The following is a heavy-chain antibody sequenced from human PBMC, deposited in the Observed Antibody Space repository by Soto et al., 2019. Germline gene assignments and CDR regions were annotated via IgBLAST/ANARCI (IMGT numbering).Heavy chain of an antibody. Sequence: VQLVESGGGLVQPGGSLKLSCAASGFTFSGASMHWVRQASGKGLEWVARIRSKAKSFATGYAESVKGRFTVSRDDSENTAYLQMNSLKTEDTAMYYCTTLGEWGSYSGYWGQGTLVTVSS. D-gene: IGHD1-26*01. CDR3: TTLGEWGSYSGY. J-gene: IGHJ4*02. CDR1: GFTFSGAS. CDR2: IRSKAKSFAT. V-gene: IGHV3-73*02.